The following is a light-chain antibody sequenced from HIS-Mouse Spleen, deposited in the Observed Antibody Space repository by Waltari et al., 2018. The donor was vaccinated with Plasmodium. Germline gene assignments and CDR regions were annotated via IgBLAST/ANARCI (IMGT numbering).Light chain of an antibody. V-gene: IGLV3-10*01. CDR2: EDS. Sequence: SYELTQPPSVSVSPGQTARITCSGDALPKKYAYLYHQKSGQAPLLVIYEDSKRPSGIPERFSGSSSGTMATLTISGAQVEDEADYYCYSTDSSGNHRVFGGGTKLTVL. CDR1: ALPKKY. CDR3: YSTDSSGNHRV. J-gene: IGLJ3*02.